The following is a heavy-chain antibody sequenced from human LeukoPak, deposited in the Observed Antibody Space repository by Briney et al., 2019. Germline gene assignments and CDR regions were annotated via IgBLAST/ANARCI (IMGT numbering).Heavy chain of an antibody. CDR1: GFTFGNYW. D-gene: IGHD1-1*01. V-gene: IGHV3-7*03. Sequence: GGSLRLSCAGSGFTFGNYWMSWVRQAPGKVLEWVASVKQDVDKKDYVDSLKDRVTISRDNGKNTLYLQMNSLRAEDTAVYYCASRTGAFDIWGQGTMVTVSS. CDR2: VKQDVDKK. CDR3: ASRTGAFDI. J-gene: IGHJ3*02.